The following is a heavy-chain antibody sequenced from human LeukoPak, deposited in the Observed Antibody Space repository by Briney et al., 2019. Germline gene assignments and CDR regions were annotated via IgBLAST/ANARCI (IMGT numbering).Heavy chain of an antibody. Sequence: PGGSLRLSCAASGFTFSSYGMHWVRQAPGKGLEWVAFIRYDGSNKYYADSVKGRFTISRDNSKNTLYLQMNSLRAEDTAVYYCAKGINYYGSGFDYWGQGTLVTVSS. CDR1: GFTFSSYG. D-gene: IGHD3-10*01. V-gene: IGHV3-30*02. J-gene: IGHJ4*02. CDR2: IRYDGSNK. CDR3: AKGINYYGSGFDY.